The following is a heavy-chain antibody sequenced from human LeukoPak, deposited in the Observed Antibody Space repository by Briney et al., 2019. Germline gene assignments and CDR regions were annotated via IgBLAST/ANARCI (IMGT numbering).Heavy chain of an antibody. CDR3: ARVVGYSSGWYYLAYYYYMDV. CDR2: ISSSGST. V-gene: IGHV4-61*02. J-gene: IGHJ6*03. CDR1: GDSISSGDYY. Sequence: SQTLSLTCTVSGDSISSGDYYWSWIRQPAGKGLEWIGRISSSGSTNYNPSLKSRVTISVDTSKNQFSLKLSSVTAADTAVYYCARVVGYSSGWYYLAYYYYMDVWGKGTTVTISS. D-gene: IGHD6-19*01.